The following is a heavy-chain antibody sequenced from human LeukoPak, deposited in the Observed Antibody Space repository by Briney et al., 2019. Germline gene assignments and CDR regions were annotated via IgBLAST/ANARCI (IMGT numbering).Heavy chain of an antibody. CDR1: GFTFSSYW. V-gene: IGHV3-7*01. D-gene: IGHD6-19*01. Sequence: GGSLRLSCAASGFTFSSYWMSWVRQAPGKGLEWVANIKQDGSEKYYVDSVKGRFTISRDNAKNSLYLQMNSLRAEDTAVYYCATDSSGYSYYFDYWGQGTLVTVSS. CDR3: ATDSSGYSYYFDY. J-gene: IGHJ4*02. CDR2: IKQDGSEK.